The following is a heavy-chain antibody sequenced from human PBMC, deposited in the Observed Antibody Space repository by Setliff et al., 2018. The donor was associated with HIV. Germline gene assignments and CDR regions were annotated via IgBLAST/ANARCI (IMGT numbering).Heavy chain of an antibody. CDR1: GGSISSGGYY. CDR3: ARASPFTIFGVVINYFDS. Sequence: SETLSLTCTVSGGSISSGGYYYSWIRQHPVKGLEYIGHIHYSGNTYYNPSLKSRVTISIDTSKNQFSLKLTSVTAADTAVYYCARASPFTIFGVVINYFDSWGQGSLVTVSS. J-gene: IGHJ4*02. V-gene: IGHV4-30-4*01. CDR2: IHYSGNT. D-gene: IGHD3-3*01.